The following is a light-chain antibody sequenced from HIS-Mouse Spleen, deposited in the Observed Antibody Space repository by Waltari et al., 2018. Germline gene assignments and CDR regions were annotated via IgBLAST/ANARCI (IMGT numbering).Light chain of an antibody. CDR3: QQYYSYPPWT. J-gene: IGKJ1*01. Sequence: AIRMTQSPSSLSASTGDRVTITCRACQGISSYLPWYQQKPGKATKLLIYAASTLQSGVPSRFSVIGSGTDFTLTIGCLQSEDFATYYCQQYYSYPPWTFGQGTKVEIK. CDR2: AAS. CDR1: QGISSY. V-gene: IGKV1-8*01.